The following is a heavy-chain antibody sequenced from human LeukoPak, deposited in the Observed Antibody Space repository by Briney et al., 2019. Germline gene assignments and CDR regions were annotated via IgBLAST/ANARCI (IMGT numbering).Heavy chain of an antibody. CDR1: GYTFPSYG. Sequence: ASVTVSCKAFGYTFPSYGISWVRQAPGQGGQGLEWMAWISAYNGDTDYAQKFQGRVTMTTDTSTSTAYMELRSLTSDDTAVYYCARSEGPYNWILDYWGQGTLVTVSS. CDR2: ISAYNGDT. D-gene: IGHD1-20*01. V-gene: IGHV1-18*01. J-gene: IGHJ4*02. CDR3: ARSEGPYNWILDY.